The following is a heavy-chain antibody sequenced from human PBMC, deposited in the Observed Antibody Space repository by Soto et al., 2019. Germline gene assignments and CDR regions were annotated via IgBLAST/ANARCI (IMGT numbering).Heavy chain of an antibody. CDR1: GGSISSYY. CDR3: TTGSGSYYYAFDI. CDR2: IYYSGST. Sequence: ETLSLTCTVSGGSISSYYWSWIRQPPGKELQYIGYIYYSGSTNYNPSLKSRVTISDDTSTNQFSLTLTSVTAADTAVYYCTTGSGSYYYAFDIWGQGTMVTVSS. J-gene: IGHJ3*02. D-gene: IGHD3-10*01. V-gene: IGHV4-59*08.